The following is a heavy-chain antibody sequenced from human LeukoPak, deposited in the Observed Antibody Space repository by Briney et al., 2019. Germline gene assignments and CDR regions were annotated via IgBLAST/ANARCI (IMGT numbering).Heavy chain of an antibody. V-gene: IGHV4-34*01. J-gene: IGHJ6*04. D-gene: IGHD6-25*01. CDR2: INHSEST. CDR3: ARGLGKYSSVYYYYYGMDV. CDR1: GGSFSGYY. Sequence: SETLSLTCAVYGGSFSGYYWSWIRQPPGKGLEWIGEINHSESTNYNPSLKSRVTISVDTSKNQFSLELSSVTAADTAVYYCARGLGKYSSVYYYYYGMDVWGKGTTVTVSS.